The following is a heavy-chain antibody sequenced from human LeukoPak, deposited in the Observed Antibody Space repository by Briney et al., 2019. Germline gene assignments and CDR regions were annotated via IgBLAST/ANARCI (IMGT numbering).Heavy chain of an antibody. CDR3: ARELAVGAITEYFQD. CDR1: GFSVSSNY. Sequence: GGSLRLSCVASGFSVSSNYMAWVRQAPGKGLEWVSVLYIGGNTYYGDFVKGRFTISRDNSRNTLYLQMNSLRVDDTAVYYCARELAVGAITEYFQDWGQGTLVTVSS. D-gene: IGHD1-26*01. J-gene: IGHJ1*01. CDR2: LYIGGNT. V-gene: IGHV3-53*01.